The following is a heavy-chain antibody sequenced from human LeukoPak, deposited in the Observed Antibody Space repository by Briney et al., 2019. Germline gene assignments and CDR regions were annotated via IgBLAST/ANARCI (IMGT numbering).Heavy chain of an antibody. V-gene: IGHV4-34*01. CDR1: GGSFSGYY. J-gene: IGHJ4*02. CDR2: INHSGST. Sequence: PSETLSLTCAVYGGSFSGYYWSWIRQPPGKGLEWIGEINHSGSTNYNPSLKSRVTISVDTSKNQFSLKLSSVTAADTAVYYCARRRLRQYYYDSSGYHNGAIDYWGQGTLVTVSS. D-gene: IGHD3-22*01. CDR3: ARRRLRQYYYDSSGYHNGAIDY.